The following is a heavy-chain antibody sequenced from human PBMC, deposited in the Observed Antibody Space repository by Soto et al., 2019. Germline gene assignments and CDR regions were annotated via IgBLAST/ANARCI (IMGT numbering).Heavy chain of an antibody. V-gene: IGHV4-59*01. CDR2: IYYSGST. CDR1: SASFTVYY. Sequence: SETLSLTCTVSSASFTVYYWSWIRQPPGKGLEWIGYIYYSGSTSYNPSLTSRVTLSADTSKNQFPLKLRSVTAADTAVYYCARDAGGPGDYWGQGVLVTVSS. J-gene: IGHJ4*02. CDR3: ARDAGGPGDY. D-gene: IGHD2-15*01.